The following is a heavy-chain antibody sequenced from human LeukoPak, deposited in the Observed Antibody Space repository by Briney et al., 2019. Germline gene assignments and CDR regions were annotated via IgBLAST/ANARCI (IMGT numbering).Heavy chain of an antibody. CDR1: GVSISSSSYY. Sequence: SETLSLTCTVSGVSISSSSYYWGWLRQPPGKGLEGNGRIYYSGSTYYNPSLKSRVTISVDTSKNQFSLKLSSVTAADTAVYYCARLGPIYGDYVDYWGQGTLVTVSS. V-gene: IGHV4-39*01. J-gene: IGHJ4*02. D-gene: IGHD4-17*01. CDR3: ARLGPIYGDYVDY. CDR2: IYYSGST.